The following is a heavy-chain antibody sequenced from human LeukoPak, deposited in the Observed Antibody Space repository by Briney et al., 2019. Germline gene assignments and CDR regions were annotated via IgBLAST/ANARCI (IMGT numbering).Heavy chain of an antibody. CDR2: IYSGGST. J-gene: IGHJ4*02. Sequence: GSPKPLCATSGFTVHCNQLGRVPPAPGKGLGWVSVIYSGGSTYYADSVKGRFTISRDNSKNTLYLQMNSLRAEDTAVYYCARVPPNGAHFDYWGQGTLVTVSS. D-gene: IGHD4-17*01. V-gene: IGHV3-53*05. CDR1: GFTVHCNQ. CDR3: ARVPPNGAHFDY.